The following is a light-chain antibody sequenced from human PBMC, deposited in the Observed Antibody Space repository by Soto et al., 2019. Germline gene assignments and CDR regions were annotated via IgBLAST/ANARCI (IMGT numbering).Light chain of an antibody. Sequence: EFVLSQSPGTLSLSQGERATLSCRASQTVRNNYLAWYQQKPGQAPRLLIFGASVRATGIPDRFSGSGSGTDFTLSISRLEPDDFAVYYCHQYESSPQTFGRGTKVDIK. V-gene: IGKV3-20*01. CDR1: QTVRNNY. CDR3: HQYESSPQT. CDR2: GAS. J-gene: IGKJ1*01.